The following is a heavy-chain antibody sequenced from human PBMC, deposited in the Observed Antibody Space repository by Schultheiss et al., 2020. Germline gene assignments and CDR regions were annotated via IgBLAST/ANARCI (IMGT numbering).Heavy chain of an antibody. CDR2: ISYDGSNK. D-gene: IGHD2-2*01. Sequence: GGSLRLSCAASGFTFSSYAMHWVRQAPGKGLEWVAVISYDGSNKYYADSVKGRFTISRDNSKNTLYLQMNSLRAEDTAVYYCAIGPAEAGGYFDYWGQGTLVTVSS. CDR1: GFTFSSYA. CDR3: AIGPAEAGGYFDY. V-gene: IGHV3-30-3*01. J-gene: IGHJ4*02.